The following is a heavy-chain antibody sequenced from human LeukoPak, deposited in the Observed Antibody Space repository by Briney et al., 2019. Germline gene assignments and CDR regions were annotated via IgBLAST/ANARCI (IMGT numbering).Heavy chain of an antibody. CDR1: ACSISSGGYY. CDR2: IYYSGST. D-gene: IGHD1-26*01. Sequence: QVQLQESCPGLVKPSHTLSLTCTVSACSISSGGYYWSWIRHPPAQCLEWIGYIYYSGSTYYNPSLKSRVTISVDTSRNQFSLKLSSVTAADTAVYYCASRSGTGGFDIWGQGTMVTVSS. J-gene: IGHJ3*02. CDR3: ASRSGTGGFDI. V-gene: IGHV4-30-4*08.